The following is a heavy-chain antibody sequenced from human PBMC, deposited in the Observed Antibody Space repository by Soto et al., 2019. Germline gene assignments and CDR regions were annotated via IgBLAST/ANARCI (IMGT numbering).Heavy chain of an antibody. J-gene: IGHJ2*01. CDR3: AKDHGFGDYGWYFDL. V-gene: IGHV3-30*18. CDR1: GFTFSSYG. Sequence: QVQLVESGGGVVQPGRSLRLSCAASGFTFSSYGMHWVRQAPGKGLEWVAVISYDGSNKYYADSVKGRFTISRDNSKNTLYLQMNSLRAEDTAVYYCAKDHGFGDYGWYFDLWGRGTLVTVSS. D-gene: IGHD4-17*01. CDR2: ISYDGSNK.